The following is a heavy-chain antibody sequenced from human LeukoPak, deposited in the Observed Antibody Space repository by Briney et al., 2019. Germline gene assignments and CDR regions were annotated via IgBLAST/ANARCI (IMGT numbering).Heavy chain of an antibody. Sequence: GGSLRLSCAASGFSFISYGMHWVRQAPGKGLEWVGVISDDGRSKDYADSVKGRFTISRDNSKDTLYLQMNSLRAEDTAVYCCAKRPSDYGDYVTYFDYWGQGTLVTVSS. CDR2: ISDDGRSK. J-gene: IGHJ4*02. V-gene: IGHV3-30*18. CDR3: AKRPSDYGDYVTYFDY. CDR1: GFSFISYG. D-gene: IGHD4-17*01.